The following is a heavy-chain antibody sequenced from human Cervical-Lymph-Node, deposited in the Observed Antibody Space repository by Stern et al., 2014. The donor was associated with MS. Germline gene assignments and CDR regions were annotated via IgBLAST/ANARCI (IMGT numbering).Heavy chain of an antibody. D-gene: IGHD4-17*01. J-gene: IGHJ6*02. CDR3: ASPLTATSVPFGYYGMDV. Sequence: VKLVESGAEVKKPGSSVKVSCKASGGTFSNYATSWVRQAPGQGLEWMGGIGPLFGKPNYAQKFQGRVTITADESTSTAYMDLSSLRSEDTAVYYCASPLTATSVPFGYYGMDVWGQGTTVTVS. V-gene: IGHV1-69*01. CDR1: GGTFSNYA. CDR2: IGPLFGKP.